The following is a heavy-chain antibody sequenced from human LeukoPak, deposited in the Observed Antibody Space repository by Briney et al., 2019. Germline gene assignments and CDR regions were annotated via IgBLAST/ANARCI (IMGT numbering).Heavy chain of an antibody. CDR3: ARGKAPYAFDI. J-gene: IGHJ3*02. Sequence: PSETLSLTCTVSDGSLISSPYYWGWIRQPPGKELEWIATIYYSGSTYYNPSLKSRVTISVDTSKNQFSLKLSSVTAADTAVYFCARGKAPYAFDIWGQGTMVTVSS. CDR1: DGSLISSPYY. CDR2: IYYSGST. V-gene: IGHV4-39*01.